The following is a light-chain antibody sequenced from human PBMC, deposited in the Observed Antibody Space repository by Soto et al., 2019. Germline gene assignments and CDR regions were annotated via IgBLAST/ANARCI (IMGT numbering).Light chain of an antibody. CDR1: QSVISY. J-gene: IGKJ1*01. Sequence: EIVLTQSPATLSLSPGERATLSCRASQSVISYLAWYPQKPGQAPRLLIYDASNRATGIPARFSGSGSGTDFPLTISSLEPEDFAVYYCQQRSNWPWTFGQGTKVEIK. CDR2: DAS. V-gene: IGKV3-11*01. CDR3: QQRSNWPWT.